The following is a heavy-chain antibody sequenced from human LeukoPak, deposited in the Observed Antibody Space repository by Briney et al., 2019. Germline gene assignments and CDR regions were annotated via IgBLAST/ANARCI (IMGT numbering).Heavy chain of an antibody. J-gene: IGHJ4*02. CDR2: ISSSSNYI. CDR1: GFTFSFYS. D-gene: IGHD3-10*01. Sequence: GGSLRLSCAASGFTFSFYSMNWVRQAPGKGLEWISSISSSSNYIYYADSVKGRFTISRDNAKNSLYPQMNSLRADDTAMYYCARDLHGESCTTPNCSWGQGTLVTVSS. V-gene: IGHV3-21*01. CDR3: ARDLHGESCTTPNCS.